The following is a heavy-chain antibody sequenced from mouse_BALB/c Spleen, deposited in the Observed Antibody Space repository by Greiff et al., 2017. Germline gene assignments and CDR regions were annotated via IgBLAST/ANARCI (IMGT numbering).Heavy chain of an antibody. Sequence: EVKLMESGGDLVKPGGSLKLSCAASGFTFSSYGMSWVRQTPDKRLEWVATISSGGSYTYYPDSVKGRFTISRDNAKNTLYLQMSSLKSEDTAMYYCASYYYGSSYAMDYWGQGTSVTVSS. D-gene: IGHD1-1*01. V-gene: IGHV5-6*01. CDR1: GFTFSSYG. CDR3: ASYYYGSSYAMDY. J-gene: IGHJ4*01. CDR2: ISSGGSYT.